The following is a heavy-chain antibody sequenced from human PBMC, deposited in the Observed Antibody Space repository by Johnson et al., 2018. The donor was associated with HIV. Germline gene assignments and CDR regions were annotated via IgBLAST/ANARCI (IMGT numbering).Heavy chain of an antibody. CDR2: INWSGGST. Sequence: EVQLVESGGGIVRQGGSLRLSCAASGFTFDDYGMTWVRQAPGKGLEWVSGINWSGGSTGYVDSLKGRFTISRDNAKNSLYLQMDSLRPEDTALYYCVREWGGITFGCVIPRNAFDIWGQGTMVTVSS. CDR3: VREWGGITFGCVIPRNAFDI. D-gene: IGHD3-16*02. J-gene: IGHJ3*02. CDR1: GFTFDDYG. V-gene: IGHV3-20*04.